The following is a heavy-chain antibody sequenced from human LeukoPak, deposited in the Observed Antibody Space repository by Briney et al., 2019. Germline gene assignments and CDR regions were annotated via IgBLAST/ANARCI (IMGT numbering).Heavy chain of an antibody. J-gene: IGHJ4*02. CDR2: ISGSGGST. Sequence: GGSLRLSCAASGFTFSSYAMSWVRQAPGKGLEWVSAISGSGGSTYYADSVKGRFTISRDNSKNTLHLQMNSLRAEDTAVYYCAKDPRGRIGLFDYWAREPWSPSPQ. CDR3: AKDPRGRIGLFDY. V-gene: IGHV3-23*01. CDR1: GFTFSSYA. D-gene: IGHD3-16*01.